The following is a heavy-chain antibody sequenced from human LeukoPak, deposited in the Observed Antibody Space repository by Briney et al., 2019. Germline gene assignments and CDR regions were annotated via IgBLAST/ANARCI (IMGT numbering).Heavy chain of an antibody. CDR1: GFTFSSYA. D-gene: IGHD3-3*01. V-gene: IGHV3-23*01. J-gene: IGHJ5*02. Sequence: GGSLRLSCAASGFTFSSYAMSWVRQAPGKGLEWVSAISGSGGSTYYADSVKGRFTISRDNSKNTLYLQMNSLRAEDTAVYYCAKDPDPYYDSWSGYSKYNWFDPWGQGTLVTVSS. CDR2: ISGSGGST. CDR3: AKDPDPYYDSWSGYSKYNWFDP.